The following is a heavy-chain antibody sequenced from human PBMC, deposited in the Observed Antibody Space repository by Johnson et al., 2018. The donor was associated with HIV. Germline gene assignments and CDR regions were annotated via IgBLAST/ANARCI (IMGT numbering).Heavy chain of an antibody. CDR2: ISWDGGST. CDR1: GFTFDDYA. J-gene: IGHJ3*02. Sequence: VQLVESGGVVVQPGGSLRLSCAASGFTFDDYAMHWVRQAPGKGLEWVSLISWDGGSTYYADSVKGRFTISRGNSKNSLYLQMNSLRAEDTALYYCAREAIAAADSNAFDIWGQGTMVTVSS. D-gene: IGHD6-13*01. CDR3: AREAIAAADSNAFDI. V-gene: IGHV3-43D*03.